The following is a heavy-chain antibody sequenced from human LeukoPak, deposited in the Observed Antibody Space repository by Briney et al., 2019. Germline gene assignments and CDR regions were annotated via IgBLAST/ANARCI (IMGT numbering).Heavy chain of an antibody. Sequence: GGSLRLPCAASGFTFSSYAMHWVRQAPGKGLEWVAVISYDGSNKYYADSVKGRFTISRDNSKNTLYLQMNSLRAEDTAVYYCARDVEMATTYYYYGMDVWGQGTTVTVSS. CDR2: ISYDGSNK. CDR3: ARDVEMATTYYYYGMDV. V-gene: IGHV3-30-3*01. CDR1: GFTFSSYA. J-gene: IGHJ6*02. D-gene: IGHD5-24*01.